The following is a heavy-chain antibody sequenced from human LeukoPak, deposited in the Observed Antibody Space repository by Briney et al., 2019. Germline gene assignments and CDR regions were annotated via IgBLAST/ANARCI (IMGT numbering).Heavy chain of an antibody. CDR3: ARGNYASTGPGALDI. Sequence: PGGSLRPSCAASGFTVSNNYMSWVRQAPGKGLEWVSVMYSGGSTNYADSVKGRFIISRDDSKNILDLQMNSLKAEDTAVYYCARGNYASTGPGALDIWGQGTMVTVSS. CDR1: GFTVSNNY. J-gene: IGHJ3*02. CDR2: MYSGGST. V-gene: IGHV3-53*01. D-gene: IGHD3-22*01.